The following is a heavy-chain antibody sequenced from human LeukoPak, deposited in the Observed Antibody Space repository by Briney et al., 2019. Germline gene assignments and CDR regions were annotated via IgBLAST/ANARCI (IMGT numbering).Heavy chain of an antibody. J-gene: IGHJ4*02. Sequence: PSETMSLTCAVSGYSISSGYYWGWIRQPPGKGLEWIGSIYHSGSTYYNPSLKSRVTISVDTSKNQSSLKLSSGTAADTAVYYCARVGDYYGSDYWGQGTLVTVSS. CDR1: GYSISSGYY. D-gene: IGHD3-10*01. CDR2: IYHSGST. V-gene: IGHV4-38-2*01. CDR3: ARVGDYYGSDY.